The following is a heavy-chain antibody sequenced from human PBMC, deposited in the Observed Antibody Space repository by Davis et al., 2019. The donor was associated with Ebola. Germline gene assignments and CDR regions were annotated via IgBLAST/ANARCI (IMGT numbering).Heavy chain of an antibody. CDR1: GFTFSSYW. V-gene: IGHV3-7*01. D-gene: IGHD7-27*01. J-gene: IGHJ4*02. CDR2: LKQDGSEK. CDR3: ARDAVARWGSLGKFDY. Sequence: GGSLRLSCAASGFTFSSYWMSWVRQAPGKGLEWVASLKQDGSEKYYVDSVKGRFTISRDNAKNSLYLQMNSLRAEDTAVYYCARDAVARWGSLGKFDYWGQGTLVTVSS.